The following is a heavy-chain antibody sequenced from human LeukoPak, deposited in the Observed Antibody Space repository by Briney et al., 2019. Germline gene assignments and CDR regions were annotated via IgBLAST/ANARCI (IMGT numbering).Heavy chain of an antibody. CDR1: GGSISSSSYY. CDR2: IYYSGST. D-gene: IGHD2-15*01. J-gene: IGHJ4*02. CDR3: ARGIAPLAY. Sequence: SETLSLTCTVSGGSISSSSYYWSWIRQPPGKGLEWIGYIYYSGSTNYNPSLKSRVTISFETSKNQFSLKLSSVTAADTAVYYCARGIAPLAYWGQGTLVTVSS. V-gene: IGHV4-61*01.